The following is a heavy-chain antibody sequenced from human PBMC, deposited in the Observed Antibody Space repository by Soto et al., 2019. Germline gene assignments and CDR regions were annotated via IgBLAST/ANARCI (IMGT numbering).Heavy chain of an antibody. CDR1: GYTFTGYY. Sequence: QVQLVQSGAEVKKPGASVKVSCKASGYTFTGYYMHWVRQAPGQGLEWMGWINPNSGGTNYAQEFQGRVTMTRDTSISTAYMELSRLRSDDTAVYYCARDRQWLLWYYFDYWGQGTLVTVSS. V-gene: IGHV1-2*02. CDR2: INPNSGGT. D-gene: IGHD6-19*01. CDR3: ARDRQWLLWYYFDY. J-gene: IGHJ4*02.